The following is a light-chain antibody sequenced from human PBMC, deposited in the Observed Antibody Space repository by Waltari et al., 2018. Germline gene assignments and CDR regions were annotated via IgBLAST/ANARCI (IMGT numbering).Light chain of an antibody. CDR1: QSVSSN. Sequence: EIVMTQSPATLSVSPGESAPLSCSASQSVSSNLAWYQQKPGPAPRLLISGASTRATGIPARFSGSGSGTEFTLTISSLQSEDFAVYYCQQYNNWLWTFGQGTKVEIK. CDR3: QQYNNWLWT. J-gene: IGKJ1*01. CDR2: GAS. V-gene: IGKV3-15*01.